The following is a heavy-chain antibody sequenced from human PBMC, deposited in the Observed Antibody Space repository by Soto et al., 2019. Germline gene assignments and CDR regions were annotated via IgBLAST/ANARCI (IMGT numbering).Heavy chain of an antibody. V-gene: IGHV5-51*01. CDR3: ARHAEDSSGWLDNYYYYYGMDV. Sequence: GEALQVSCKGSGYIFSSYWIGWVRQMPGKGLEWMGIIYPGDSDTRYSPSFQGQVTISADKSISTAYLQWSSLKASDTAMYYCARHAEDSSGWLDNYYYYYGMDVWGQGTTVTVSS. J-gene: IGHJ6*01. CDR1: GYIFSSYW. CDR2: IYPGDSDT. D-gene: IGHD6-19*01.